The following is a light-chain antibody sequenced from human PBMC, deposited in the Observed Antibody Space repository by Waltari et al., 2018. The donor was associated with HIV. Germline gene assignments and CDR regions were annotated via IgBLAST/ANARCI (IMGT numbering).Light chain of an antibody. Sequence: SQPASVSVSPGQTATVTCSVDNLGNGFVYWYRKKSGQSHELIIYQDSRSPSGISDRFSGATSGSKATLTIRETQSIDEGDYYCQAWDSNNYVFGSGTRVTVL. J-gene: IGLJ1*01. CDR3: QAWDSNNYV. V-gene: IGLV3-1*01. CDR1: NLGNGF. CDR2: QDS.